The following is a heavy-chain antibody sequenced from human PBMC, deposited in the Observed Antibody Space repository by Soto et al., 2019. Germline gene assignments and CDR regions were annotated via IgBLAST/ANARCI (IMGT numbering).Heavy chain of an antibody. CDR1: VLTFANAW. J-gene: IGHJ6*01. CDR3: ATGRLTKGFYAMEI. CDR2: IKSKIDGAAT. D-gene: IGHD2-2*01. V-gene: IGHV3-15*01. Sequence: PVGSLRLSCAFSVLTFANAWMSCVRHSPGKGLEWIGRIKSKIDGAATDHAAPVKGRFTISRDDSKDTLFLQMDSLRAEDSGVYYCATGRLTKGFYAMEIWGQGTAVSVS.